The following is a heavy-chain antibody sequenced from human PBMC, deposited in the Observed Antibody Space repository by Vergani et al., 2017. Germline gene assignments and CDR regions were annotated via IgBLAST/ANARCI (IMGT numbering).Heavy chain of an antibody. CDR3: ARDNLRMDDAFDI. CDR1: GFTFSSYW. D-gene: IGHD2-15*01. V-gene: IGHV3-74*01. Sequence: EVQLVESGGGLVQPGGSLRLSCTASGFTFSSYWMHWVRQAPGKGLGWVSRINTDGGSTTYADSVKGRFTISRDNAKHTLYLQMNSLRVEDTAVYYCARDNLRMDDAFDIWGQGTMVTVSS. J-gene: IGHJ3*02. CDR2: INTDGGST.